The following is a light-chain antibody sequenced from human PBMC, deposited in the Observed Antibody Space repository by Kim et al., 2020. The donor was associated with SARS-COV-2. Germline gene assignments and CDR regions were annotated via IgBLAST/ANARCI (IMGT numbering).Light chain of an antibody. CDR1: QGISSY. J-gene: IGKJ1*01. CDR2: AAS. Sequence: AYTGDRVTITWRASQGISSYLAWYQKKPKKAPKLLIYAASTLQSGVPSRFGGSGSGTDFTLTISCLQSEDLATYYSQQYYSYPRTFGQGTKVDSK. CDR3: QQYYSYPRT. V-gene: IGKV1-8*01.